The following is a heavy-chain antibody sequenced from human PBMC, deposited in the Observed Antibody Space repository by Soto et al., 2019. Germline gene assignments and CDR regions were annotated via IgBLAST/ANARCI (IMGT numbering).Heavy chain of an antibody. Sequence: GGSLRLSCAASGFTFSSYSMNWVRQAPGKGLEWVSSISSSSSYIYYADSVKGRFTISRDNAKNSLYLQMNSLRAEDTAVYYCGRDRSIDDRRQYYYHYGMDVWGQGTTVTVSS. J-gene: IGHJ6*02. D-gene: IGHD6-6*01. CDR3: GRDRSIDDRRQYYYHYGMDV. V-gene: IGHV3-21*01. CDR2: ISSSSSYI. CDR1: GFTFSSYS.